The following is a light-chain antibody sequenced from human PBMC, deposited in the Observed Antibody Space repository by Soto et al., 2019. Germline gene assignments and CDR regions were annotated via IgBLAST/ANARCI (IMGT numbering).Light chain of an antibody. CDR2: DAS. V-gene: IGKV1-5*02. Sequence: EILITESPCTLSTSVGDRVPLICRASQSISSWLAWYQQKPGKAPKLLIYDASSLESGVPSRFSGSGSGTEFTLTISSLQPDDFATYYCQQYNSYSWTFGQGTNVDIK. J-gene: IGKJ1*01. CDR1: QSISSW. CDR3: QQYNSYSWT.